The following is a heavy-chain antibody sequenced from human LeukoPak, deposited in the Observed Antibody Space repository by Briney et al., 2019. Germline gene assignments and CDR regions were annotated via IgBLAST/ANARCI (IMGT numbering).Heavy chain of an antibody. Sequence: PSETLSLTCTVSGGTISSYYWSWIRQPPGKGLEWIGYIYYSGSTNYNPSLKSRVTISVDTSKNQFSLKLSSVTAADTAVYYCATSIAGTGSSGYYWGPGTLVTVSS. V-gene: IGHV4-59*01. J-gene: IGHJ4*02. CDR1: GGTISSYY. D-gene: IGHD6-13*01. CDR2: IYYSGST. CDR3: ATSIAGTGSSGYY.